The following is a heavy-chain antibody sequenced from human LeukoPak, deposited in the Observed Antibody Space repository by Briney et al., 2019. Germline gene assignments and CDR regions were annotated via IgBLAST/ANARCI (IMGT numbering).Heavy chain of an antibody. CDR1: GGSISSYY. Sequence: SETLSLTCTVSGGSISSYYWSWIRQPPGKGLEWIGYIYYSGSTNYNPSLKSRVTISVDTSKNQFSLKLSSVTAADTAVYYCARGRYCSSTSCPAEYFQHWGQGTLVTVSS. D-gene: IGHD2-2*01. CDR2: IYYSGST. CDR3: ARGRYCSSTSCPAEYFQH. V-gene: IGHV4-59*08. J-gene: IGHJ1*01.